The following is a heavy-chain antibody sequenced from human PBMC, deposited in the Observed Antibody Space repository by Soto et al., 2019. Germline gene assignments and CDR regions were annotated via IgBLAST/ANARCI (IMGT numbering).Heavy chain of an antibody. CDR1: GGSISSGGYY. J-gene: IGHJ4*02. CDR2: IYYSGST. V-gene: IGHV4-31*03. D-gene: IGHD3-3*01. Sequence: QVQLQETGPGLVKPSQTLSLTCTVSGGSISSGGYYWSWIRQHPGKGLEWIGYIYYSGSTYYNPSLKSRVTISVDTSKNQFSLKPSSVTAADTAVYYCARGARSDDFWSGYYTGMEIFDYWGQGTLVTVSS. CDR3: ARGARSDDFWSGYYTGMEIFDY.